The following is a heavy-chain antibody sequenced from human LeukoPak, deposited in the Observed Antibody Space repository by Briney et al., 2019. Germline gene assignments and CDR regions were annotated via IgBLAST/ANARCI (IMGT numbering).Heavy chain of an antibody. CDR2: ISWNSGSM. CDR3: AKGRVAGLFDY. CDR1: RFTFDDYA. D-gene: IGHD6-19*01. Sequence: GGSLRLSCAPSRFTFDDYALHWVREAPGKGLERVSGISWNSGSMGYADSVKGRFTISRDNAKNSLYLQMNSLRAEDTALYYCAKGRVAGLFDYWGQGTPVTVSS. V-gene: IGHV3-9*01. J-gene: IGHJ4*02.